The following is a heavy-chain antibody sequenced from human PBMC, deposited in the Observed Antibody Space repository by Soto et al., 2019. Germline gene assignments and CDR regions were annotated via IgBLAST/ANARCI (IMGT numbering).Heavy chain of an antibody. CDR1: GGSFSGYC. V-gene: IGHV4-34*01. J-gene: IGHJ6*02. CDR2: INQSGST. Sequence: SETLSLTCAVKGGSFSGYCWTWIRQSPGEGLEWVGEINQSGSTKYNPALKSRVTIYVDPSKNHFSLQLTSVTAADTAVHYCARKGSYYDLWSGHYPRGGLPVWGQGSTVTVS. CDR3: ARKGSYYDLWSGHYPRGGLPV. D-gene: IGHD3-3*01.